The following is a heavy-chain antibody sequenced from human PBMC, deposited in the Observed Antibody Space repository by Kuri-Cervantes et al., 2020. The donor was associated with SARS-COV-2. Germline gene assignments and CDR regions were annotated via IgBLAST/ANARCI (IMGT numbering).Heavy chain of an antibody. CDR2: ISSSSSYI. J-gene: IGHJ3*02. CDR1: GFTFSSYS. Sequence: GESLKISCAASGFTFSSYSMNWVRQAPGKGLEWVSSISSSSSYIYYADSVKGRFTISRGNAKNSLYLQMNSLRAEDTAVYYCAREEWLHIHDAFDIWGQGTMVTVSS. D-gene: IGHD5-24*01. CDR3: AREEWLHIHDAFDI. V-gene: IGHV3-21*01.